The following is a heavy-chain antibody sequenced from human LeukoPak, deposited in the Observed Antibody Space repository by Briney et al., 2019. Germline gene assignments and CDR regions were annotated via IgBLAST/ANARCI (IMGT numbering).Heavy chain of an antibody. CDR3: ARKKVPAARKNWFDP. CDR2: ISSSSNYI. Sequence: GGSLRLSCAASGFTFSIYSMNWVRQAPGKGLEWVSSISSSSNYIYYADSVKGRFTISRDNAKNSLYLQMNSLRAEDTAVYYCARKKVPAARKNWFDPWGQGTLVTVSS. D-gene: IGHD2-2*01. CDR1: GFTFSIYS. V-gene: IGHV3-21*01. J-gene: IGHJ5*02.